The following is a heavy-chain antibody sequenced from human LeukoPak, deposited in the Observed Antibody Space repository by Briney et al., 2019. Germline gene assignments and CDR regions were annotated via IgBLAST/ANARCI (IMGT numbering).Heavy chain of an antibody. J-gene: IGHJ6*04. V-gene: IGHV1-69*04. CDR1: GGTFSSYA. CDR2: IIPILGIA. Sequence: SVKVSCKASGGTFSSYAISWVRQAPGQGLEWMGRIIPILGIANYAQKFQGRVTITADKSTSTAYMELSSLRYEDTAVYYCARDPYGDPLRQYYYYGMDVWGEGTTVTVSS. CDR3: ARDPYGDPLRQYYYYGMDV. D-gene: IGHD4-17*01.